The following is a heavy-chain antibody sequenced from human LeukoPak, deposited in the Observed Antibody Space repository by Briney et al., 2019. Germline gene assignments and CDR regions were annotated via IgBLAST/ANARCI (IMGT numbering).Heavy chain of an antibody. J-gene: IGHJ6*02. CDR2: INHSGST. Sequence: SETLSLTCAVYGDSFSGYYWSWIRQPPGKGLEWIGEINHSGSTKYNPSLKSRVTILVDTSKNQFSLILSSVTAADTAVYYCARGRPELGYCSSTSCYRYYYGMDVWGQGTTVTVSS. D-gene: IGHD2-2*01. V-gene: IGHV4-34*01. CDR1: GDSFSGYY. CDR3: ARGRPELGYCSSTSCYRYYYGMDV.